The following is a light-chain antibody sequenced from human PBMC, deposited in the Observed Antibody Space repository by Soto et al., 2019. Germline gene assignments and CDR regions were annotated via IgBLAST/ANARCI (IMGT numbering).Light chain of an antibody. Sequence: ILITHSPSSLSSXTGXIXXXXXXASQGISSYLAWYQQKPGKAPKLLIYAASTLQSGVPSRFSGSGSGTDFTLTISCLQSEDFATYYCQQYYSYPRTFGQGTKVDIK. J-gene: IGKJ1*01. CDR1: QGISSY. V-gene: IGKV1-8*01. CDR2: AAS. CDR3: QQYYSYPRT.